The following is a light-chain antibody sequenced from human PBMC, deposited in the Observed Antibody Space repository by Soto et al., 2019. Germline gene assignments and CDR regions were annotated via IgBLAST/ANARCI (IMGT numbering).Light chain of an antibody. CDR2: DAS. J-gene: IGKJ5*01. V-gene: IGKV1-13*02. CDR3: QQFNSSPQT. CDR1: QGISSA. Sequence: AIQLTQSPSSLSASVGDRVTITCRASQGISSALAWYQQKPGKAPKLLIYDASSLESGVPSRFSGSGSGTDFTLTISSLQPEDFATYYCQQFNSSPQTFGQGTRLEIK.